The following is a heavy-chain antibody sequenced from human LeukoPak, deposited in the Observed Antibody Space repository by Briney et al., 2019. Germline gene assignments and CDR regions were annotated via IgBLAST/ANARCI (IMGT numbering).Heavy chain of an antibody. Sequence: GGSLRLSCAASGFSFDDYAIHWLRQAPGKGLEWVSGISWNSGSIGYADSVKGRFTISRDNAKNSLYLQMNSLRAEDTALYYCAKAVLRYFDSPFDYWGQGTLVTVSS. CDR1: GFSFDDYA. J-gene: IGHJ4*02. CDR3: AKAVLRYFDSPFDY. V-gene: IGHV3-9*01. CDR2: ISWNSGSI. D-gene: IGHD3-9*01.